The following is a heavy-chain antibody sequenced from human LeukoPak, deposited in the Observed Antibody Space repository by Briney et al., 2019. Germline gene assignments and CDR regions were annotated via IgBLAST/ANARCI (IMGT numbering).Heavy chain of an antibody. CDR3: AKTLKPTSNWFDP. J-gene: IGHJ5*02. CDR2: IRYDGSNK. CDR1: GFTFSSYG. Sequence: PGGSLRLSCAASGFTFSSYGMHWVRQAPGKGLEWVAFIRYDGSNKYYADSVKGRFTISRDNSKNTLYLQMNSLRAEDTAVYYCAKTLKPTSNWFDPWGQGTLVTVSS. V-gene: IGHV3-30*02.